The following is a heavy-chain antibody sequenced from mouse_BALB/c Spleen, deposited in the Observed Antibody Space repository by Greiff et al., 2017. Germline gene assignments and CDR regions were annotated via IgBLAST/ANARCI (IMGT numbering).Heavy chain of an antibody. J-gene: IGHJ2*01. Sequence: QVQLQQSGAELVKPGASVKLSCKASGYTFTSYDINWVRQRPEQGLESIGWIFPGDGSTKYNEKFKGKATLTTDKSSSTAYMQLSRLTSEDSAVYFCARKGYFDYWGQGTTLTVSS. CDR1: GYTFTSYD. V-gene: IGHV1-85*01. CDR3: ARKGYFDY. CDR2: IFPGDGST.